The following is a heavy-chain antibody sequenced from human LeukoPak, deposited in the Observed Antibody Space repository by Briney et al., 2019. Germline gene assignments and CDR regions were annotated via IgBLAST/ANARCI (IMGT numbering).Heavy chain of an antibody. CDR1: GFTLRTYA. CDR3: ARGGYVVRGVPFDN. CDR2: ISFDGSNK. J-gene: IGHJ4*02. Sequence: PGGSLRLSCAAAGFTLRTYAMHWVRQARGKGLEWGAAISFDGSNKYHADSVKGRFTISRDNSKNTLYLQMNSLRAEDPAVYYCARGGYVVRGVPFDNWGQGTLVTASS. D-gene: IGHD3-10*01. V-gene: IGHV3-30-3*01.